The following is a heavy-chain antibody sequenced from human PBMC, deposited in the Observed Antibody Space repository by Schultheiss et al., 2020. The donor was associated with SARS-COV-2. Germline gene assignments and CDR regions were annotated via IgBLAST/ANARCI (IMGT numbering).Heavy chain of an antibody. CDR2: INPNSGGT. Sequence: ASVKVSCKASGYTFTSYYMHWVRQAPGQRLEWMGWINPNSGGTNYAQKFQGRVTMTRDTSISTAYMELSRLRSDDTAVYYCATFSIAAAGDFDYWGQGTLVTVSS. V-gene: IGHV1-2*02. CDR3: ATFSIAAAGDFDY. J-gene: IGHJ4*02. CDR1: GYTFTSYY. D-gene: IGHD6-13*01.